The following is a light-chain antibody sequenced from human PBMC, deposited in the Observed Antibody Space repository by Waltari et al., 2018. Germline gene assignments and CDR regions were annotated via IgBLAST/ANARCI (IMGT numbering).Light chain of an antibody. V-gene: IGKV3-15*01. CDR3: QQYNNWPPGRT. CDR2: GAS. CDR1: QSVSSN. J-gene: IGKJ1*01. Sequence: EIVMKQSPATLAVSPGERDTLSCRASQSVSSNLAWYQQKPGQAPRLLIYGASTRATGIPARFSGSGSGTEFTLTISSLQSEDFAVYYCQQYNNWPPGRTFGQGTKVEIK.